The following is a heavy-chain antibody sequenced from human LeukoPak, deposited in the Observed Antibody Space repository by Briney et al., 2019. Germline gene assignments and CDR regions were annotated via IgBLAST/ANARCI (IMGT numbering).Heavy chain of an antibody. CDR2: IAHDESAT. J-gene: IGHJ4*02. CDR1: GFNFGGYA. V-gene: IGHV3-30*04. Sequence: GGSLRLSCAASGFNFGGYAMHWVRQTPGQGLDWLGSIAHDESATYYADSVKGRVTVSRDNSESTLFMEMRSLKLEDTAIYYGARLGLGVVHTAPNFHYGDRGILVSVSS. CDR3: ARLGLGVVHTAPNFHY. D-gene: IGHD2-21*01.